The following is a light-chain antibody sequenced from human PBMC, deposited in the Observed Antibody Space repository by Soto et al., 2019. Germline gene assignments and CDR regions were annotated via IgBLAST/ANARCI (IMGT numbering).Light chain of an antibody. J-gene: IGLJ1*01. CDR1: SSDVGGYNY. V-gene: IGLV2-14*01. Sequence: QSVLTQPPSTSGTPGQRVTISCTGTSSDVGGYNYVSWYQQHPGKAPKLMIYEVSNRPSGVSNRFSGSKSGNTASLTISGLQAEDEADYYCSSYTSSSTLRVFGTGTKVTVL. CDR3: SSYTSSSTLRV. CDR2: EVS.